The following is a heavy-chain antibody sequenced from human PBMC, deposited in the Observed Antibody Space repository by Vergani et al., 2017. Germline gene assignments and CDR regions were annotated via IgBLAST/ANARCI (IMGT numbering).Heavy chain of an antibody. D-gene: IGHD3-10*01. Sequence: QVQLQESGPGLVKPSQTLSLTCTVSGGSISSGDYYWSWIRQPPGKGLEWIGYIYYSGSTYYNPSLKSRVTISVETSKNQFSLKLSSVTAADTAVYYCAIGGKVRGVITSKSRQTVNWFDPWGQGTLVTVSS. CDR3: AIGGKVRGVITSKSRQTVNWFDP. CDR2: IYYSGST. CDR1: GGSISSGDYY. J-gene: IGHJ5*02. V-gene: IGHV4-30-4*01.